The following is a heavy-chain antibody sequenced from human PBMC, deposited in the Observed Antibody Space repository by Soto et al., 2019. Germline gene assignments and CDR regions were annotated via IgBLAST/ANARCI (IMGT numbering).Heavy chain of an antibody. D-gene: IGHD3-22*01. CDR1: GFTFSSYW. CDR2: IKSDGSEM. CDR3: ARDLGVVIIAEYFQH. J-gene: IGHJ1*01. V-gene: IGHV3-7*03. Sequence: LRLSCVASGFTFSSYWMSWVRQAPGKGLEWVANIKSDGSEMYYVDSVKGRFTISRDNARKSLYLQMNSLRVEDTALYYCARDLGVVIIAEYFQHWGQGTLVTVSS.